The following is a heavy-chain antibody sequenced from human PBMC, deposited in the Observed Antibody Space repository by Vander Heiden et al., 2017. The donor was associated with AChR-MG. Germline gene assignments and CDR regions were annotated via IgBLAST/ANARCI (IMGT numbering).Heavy chain of an antibody. CDR2: IYYSGSN. J-gene: IGHJ5*02. Sequence: QVQLQESGPGLVKPSQTLTLPCNVSGGSISTYYWSWIRQPPGKGLEWIGYIYYSGSNNYNPSLKSRVTLSLDTYNNQFSLKLRSVTAADTAIYYCARLKDIVVVPDARRNWFDPWGQGILVTVSS. V-gene: IGHV4-59*08. CDR1: GGSISTYY. D-gene: IGHD2-2*01. CDR3: ARLKDIVVVPDARRNWFDP.